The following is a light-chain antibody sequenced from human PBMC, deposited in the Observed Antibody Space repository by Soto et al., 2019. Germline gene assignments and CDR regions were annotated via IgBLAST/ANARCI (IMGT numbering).Light chain of an antibody. V-gene: IGKV1-33*01. CDR3: QQYDNLPLG. CDR2: DAS. Sequence: DIQMTQSPSSLSASVGDRVTITCQASQDISNYLNWYQQKPGKAPKLLIYDASNLETGVPSRFSGSGSGTDFTFTISSLQAEDIATYYCQQYDNLPLGFGGGTKVEIK. CDR1: QDISNY. J-gene: IGKJ4*01.